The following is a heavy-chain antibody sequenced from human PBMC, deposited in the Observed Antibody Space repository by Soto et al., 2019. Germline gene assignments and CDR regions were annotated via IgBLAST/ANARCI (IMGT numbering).Heavy chain of an antibody. CDR2: INHSGST. D-gene: IGHD4-4*01. V-gene: IGHV4-34*01. Sequence: SETLSLTCAVYGGSFSGYYWSWIRQPPGKGLEWIGEINHSGSTNYNPSLKSRVTISVDTSKNQFSLKLSSVTAADTAVYYCARGRRGSFTVNCVYYYYMDVWGKGTTVTVSS. J-gene: IGHJ6*03. CDR1: GGSFSGYY. CDR3: ARGRRGSFTVNCVYYYYMDV.